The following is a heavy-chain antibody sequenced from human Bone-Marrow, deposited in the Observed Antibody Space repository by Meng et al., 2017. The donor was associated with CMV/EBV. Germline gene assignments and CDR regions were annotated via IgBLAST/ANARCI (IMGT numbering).Heavy chain of an antibody. J-gene: IGHJ4*02. CDR2: ISGSGGST. D-gene: IGHD3-3*01. CDR1: FTLSSYA. V-gene: IGHV3-23*01. CDR3: ARPGVYDFWSGYNGFRY. Sequence: FTLSSYAMSGVRQAPGKGLECVSAISGSGGSTYYADSVKGRFTISRDNSKNTLYLQMNSLRAEDTAVYYCARPGVYDFWSGYNGFRYWGQGTLVTVSS.